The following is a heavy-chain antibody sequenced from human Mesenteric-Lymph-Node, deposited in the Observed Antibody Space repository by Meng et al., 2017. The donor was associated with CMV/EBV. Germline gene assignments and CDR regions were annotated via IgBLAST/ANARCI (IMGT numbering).Heavy chain of an antibody. CDR1: GGSITGYY. CDR2: IYYSGTT. J-gene: IGHJ4*02. CDR3: ATSNVDRAVVFDH. V-gene: IGHV4-59*12. D-gene: IGHD5-18*01. Sequence: GSLRLSCSVSGGSITGYYWSWIRQTPGKGLEWIGYIYYSGTTNYNPSLESRVTISVDRSKNQFSLKLSSVTAADTAVYFCATSNVDRAVVFDHWGQGTRVTVSS.